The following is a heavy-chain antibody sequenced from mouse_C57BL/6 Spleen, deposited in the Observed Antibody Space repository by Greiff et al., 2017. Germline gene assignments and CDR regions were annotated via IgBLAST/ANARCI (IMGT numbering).Heavy chain of an antibody. J-gene: IGHJ1*03. D-gene: IGHD1-1*01. CDR1: GYTFTSYW. CDR2: IDPNSGGT. V-gene: IGHV1-72*01. Sequence: QVQLQQPGAELVKPGASVKLSCKASGYTFTSYWMHWVKQRPGRGLEWIGSIDPNSGGTKYNEKFKSKATLTVDTPSSTAYMQLSSLTSEDSAVYYCARERTVGTDWYFDVWGTGTTVTVSS. CDR3: ARERTVGTDWYFDV.